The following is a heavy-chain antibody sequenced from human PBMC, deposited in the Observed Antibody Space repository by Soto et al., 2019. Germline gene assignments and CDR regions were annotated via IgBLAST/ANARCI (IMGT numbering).Heavy chain of an antibody. CDR3: ARSLGSGWYAYYYYGMDV. CDR2: IYYSGST. Sequence: SETLSLTCTVSGGSISSYYWSWIRQPPGKGLEWIGYIYYSGSTYYNPSLKSRVTISVDTSKNQFSLKLSSVTAADTAVYYCARSLGSGWYAYYYYGMDVWGQGTTVTVSS. D-gene: IGHD6-19*01. J-gene: IGHJ6*02. V-gene: IGHV4-59*04. CDR1: GGSISSYY.